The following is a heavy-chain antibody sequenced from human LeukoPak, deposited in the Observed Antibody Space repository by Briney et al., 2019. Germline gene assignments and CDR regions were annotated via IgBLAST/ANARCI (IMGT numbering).Heavy chain of an antibody. CDR1: GGTFSSYA. Sequence: SVKVSCKASGGTFSSYAISWVRQALGQGLEWVGGIIPIFGTANYAQKFQGRVTITADESTSTAYMELSSLRSEDTAVYYCARYGDYRADDAFDIWGQGTMVTVSS. CDR2: IIPIFGTA. D-gene: IGHD4-17*01. J-gene: IGHJ3*02. CDR3: ARYGDYRADDAFDI. V-gene: IGHV1-69*13.